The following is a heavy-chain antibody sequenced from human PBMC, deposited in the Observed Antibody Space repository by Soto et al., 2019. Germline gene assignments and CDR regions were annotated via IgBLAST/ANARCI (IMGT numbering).Heavy chain of an antibody. J-gene: IGHJ5*02. CDR3: AKDSITGTTGRFDP. CDR1: GFTFSSYG. CDR2: ISYDGSNK. D-gene: IGHD1-7*01. Sequence: LRLSCAASGFTFSSYGMHWVRQAPGKGLEWVAVISYDGSNKYYADSVKGRFTISRDNSKNTLYLQMNSLRAEDTAVYYCAKDSITGTTGRFDPWGQGTLVTVSS. V-gene: IGHV3-30*18.